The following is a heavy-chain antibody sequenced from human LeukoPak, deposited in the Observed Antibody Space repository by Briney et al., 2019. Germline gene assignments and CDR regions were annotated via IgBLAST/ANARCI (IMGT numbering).Heavy chain of an antibody. CDR2: ISSSSSYI. V-gene: IGHV3-21*01. CDR3: ARVLPRLLGDAFDI. Sequence: GGSLRLSCAASGFTFSSYEMNWVRQAPGKGLEWVSSISSSSSYIYYADSVKGRFTISRDNAKNSLYLQMNSLRAEDTAVYYCARVLPRLLGDAFDIWGQGTMVTVSS. J-gene: IGHJ3*02. D-gene: IGHD2-15*01. CDR1: GFTFSSYE.